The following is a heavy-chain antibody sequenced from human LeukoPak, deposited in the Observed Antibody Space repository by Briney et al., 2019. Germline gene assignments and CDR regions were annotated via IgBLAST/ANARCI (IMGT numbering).Heavy chain of an antibody. CDR3: ARDTDDRQRGYSGYDYFDY. V-gene: IGHV4-59*12. D-gene: IGHD5-12*01. CDR1: GGSISGYY. CDR2: IYSSGST. Sequence: PSETLSLTCTVSGGSISGYYWSWIRQPPGKGLEWIGYIYSSGSTNHNPSLESRVTISVDTSKNQFSLKLSSVTAADTAVYYCARDTDDRQRGYSGYDYFDYWGQGTLVTVSS. J-gene: IGHJ4*02.